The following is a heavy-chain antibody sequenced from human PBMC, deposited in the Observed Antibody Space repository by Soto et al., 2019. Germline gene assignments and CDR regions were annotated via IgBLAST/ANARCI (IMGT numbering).Heavy chain of an antibody. V-gene: IGHV3-33*08. CDR3: ARGDCTGAYCYSWPFNYGVDV. J-gene: IGHJ6*02. CDR1: GFTFNTYG. D-gene: IGHD2-15*01. Sequence: QVQLVESGGGVVQPGGSLRLSCTTSGFTFNTYGMYWVRQAPGKGLEWGAIIWYDGSNKYYGDSVKGRFTISRDNSKNTLYLQMNSLRAEDTALYYCARGDCTGAYCYSWPFNYGVDVWGQGTTVTVSS. CDR2: IWYDGSNK.